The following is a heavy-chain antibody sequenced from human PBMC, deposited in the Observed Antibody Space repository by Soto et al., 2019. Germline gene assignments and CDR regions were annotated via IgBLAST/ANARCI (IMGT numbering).Heavy chain of an antibody. J-gene: IGHJ4*02. Sequence: KTSETLSLTCTVSGGSISSGDYYWSWIRQPPGKGLEWIGYIYYSGSTYYNPSLKSRVTISVDTSKNQFSLKLSSVTAADTAVYYCARVLIVVVTPEVFDYWGQGTLVTVSS. CDR1: GGSISSGDYY. CDR3: ARVLIVVVTPEVFDY. D-gene: IGHD3-22*01. V-gene: IGHV4-30-4*01. CDR2: IYYSGST.